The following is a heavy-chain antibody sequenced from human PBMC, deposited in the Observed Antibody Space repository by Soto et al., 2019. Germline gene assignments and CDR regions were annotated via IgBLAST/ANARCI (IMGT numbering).Heavy chain of an antibody. J-gene: IGHJ4*02. V-gene: IGHV4-61*01. D-gene: IGHD6-19*01. CDR3: ASYSSGWYDVIY. CDR2: IYYSGST. Sequence: SETLSLTCTVSGGSVSSGSYYWSWIRQPPGKGLEWIGYIYYSGSTNYNPSLKSRVTISVDTSKNQFSLKLSSVTAADTAVYYCASYSSGWYDVIYWGQGTLVTVSS. CDR1: GGSVSSGSYY.